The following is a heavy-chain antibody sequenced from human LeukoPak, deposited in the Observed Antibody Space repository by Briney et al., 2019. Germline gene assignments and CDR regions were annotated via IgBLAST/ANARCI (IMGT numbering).Heavy chain of an antibody. Sequence: PGGSLRLSCAASGFTFNTYSMNWVRQAPGKGLEWVSSISSHSRDIYYADSVKGRFTTSRDNAKNSLHLQMNSLRAEDTAVYYCARDDRDISSFRFDYWGHGILVTVSS. CDR3: ARDDRDISSFRFDY. CDR2: ISSHSRDI. V-gene: IGHV3-21*01. J-gene: IGHJ4*01. CDR1: GFTFNTYS. D-gene: IGHD6-6*01.